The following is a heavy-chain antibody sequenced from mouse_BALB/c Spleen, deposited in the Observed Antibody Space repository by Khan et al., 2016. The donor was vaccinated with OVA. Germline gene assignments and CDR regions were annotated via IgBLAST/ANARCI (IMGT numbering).Heavy chain of an antibody. CDR1: GFNIKDTY. CDR2: IDPANGNT. V-gene: IGHV14-3*02. D-gene: IGHD2-3*01. Sequence: VQLQQSGAELVKPGASVKLSCTASGFNIKDTYMHWVQQRPEQGLEWIGRIDPANGNTKYDPKFQGQATITADTSSNTAYLQLSSQTSEVTAVYYWARDDGNFLAYWGQGTRGTGSA. J-gene: IGHJ3*01. CDR3: ARDDGNFLAY.